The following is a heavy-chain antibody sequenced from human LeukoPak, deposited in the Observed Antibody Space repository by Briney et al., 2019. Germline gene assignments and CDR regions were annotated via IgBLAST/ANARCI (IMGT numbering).Heavy chain of an antibody. J-gene: IGHJ3*02. Sequence: SQTLSLTCTVSGGSISSGSYYWSWIRQPAGKGLEWIGRIYSSGSTNYNPSLKSRVTISVDTSKNQFSLKLSSVTAADTAVYYCARAGWYELPRYAFDIWGQGTMVTVSS. CDR3: ARAGWYELPRYAFDI. D-gene: IGHD6-19*01. CDR2: IYSSGST. CDR1: GGSISSGSYY. V-gene: IGHV4-61*02.